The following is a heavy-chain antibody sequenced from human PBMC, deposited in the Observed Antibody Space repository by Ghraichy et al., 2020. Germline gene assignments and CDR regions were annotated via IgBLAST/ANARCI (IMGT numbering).Heavy chain of an antibody. J-gene: IGHJ4*02. V-gene: IGHV3-23*01. CDR3: AKVNSWYFDN. CDR2: ISTSGAVT. D-gene: IGHD2/OR15-2a*01. CDR1: GFAFSSYA. Sequence: GGSLRLSCAASGFAFSSYAMRWVRQAPGKGLEWVSAISTSGAVTYYADSVKGRFTISRDNSKNTLYLQMNSLRAEDTAVYYCAKVNSWYFDNWGQGTLVTVSS.